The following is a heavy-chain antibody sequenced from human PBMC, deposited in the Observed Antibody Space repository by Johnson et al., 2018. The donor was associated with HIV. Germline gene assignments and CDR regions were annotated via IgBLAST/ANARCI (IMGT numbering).Heavy chain of an antibody. V-gene: IGHV3-66*03. Sequence: VQLVESGGGLIQPGGSLRLSCAVSGFTVSSNYMSWVRQAPGKGLEWVSVIYSGGSTYYADSVKGRFTISRDNSKNTLYLQMGSLRAEDMAVYYCARYRGGPMRWDAFDIWGQGTMVTVSS. CDR3: ARYRGGPMRWDAFDI. CDR2: IYSGGST. D-gene: IGHD5-24*01. CDR1: GFTVSSNY. J-gene: IGHJ3*02.